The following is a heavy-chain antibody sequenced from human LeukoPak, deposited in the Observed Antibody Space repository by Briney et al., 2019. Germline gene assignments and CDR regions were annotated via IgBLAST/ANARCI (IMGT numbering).Heavy chain of an antibody. V-gene: IGHV3-53*01. D-gene: IGHD5-18*01. CDR1: GFTVSSNY. CDR2: IYSGGST. J-gene: IGHJ4*02. CDR3: ARVLDTARTYYFDY. Sequence: GGSLRLSCAASGFTVSSNYMSWVRQAPGKGLEWVSVIYSGGSTYYADSVKGRFTISRDNSKNTPYLQMNSLRAEDTAVYYCARVLDTARTYYFDYWGQGTLVTVSS.